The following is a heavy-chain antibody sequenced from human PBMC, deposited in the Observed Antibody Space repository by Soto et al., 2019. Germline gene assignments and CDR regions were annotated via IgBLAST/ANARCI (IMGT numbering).Heavy chain of an antibody. CDR3: AREDSIIIPAASDF. J-gene: IGHJ4*02. D-gene: IGHD2-2*01. CDR1: GFAFNNYG. Sequence: SLRLSCTVSGFAFNNYGINWVRQAPGKGLEWVSSISKSDYTYYSDSVTGRFTISRDNAKNSVSLQMNTLRVEDTAVYYCAREDSIIIPAASDFWGQGTLATVSS. V-gene: IGHV3-21*01. CDR2: ISKSDYT.